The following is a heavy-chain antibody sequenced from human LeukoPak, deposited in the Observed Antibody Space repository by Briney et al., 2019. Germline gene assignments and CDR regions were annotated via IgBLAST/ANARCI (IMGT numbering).Heavy chain of an antibody. CDR3: ARGPYDSSGYRFDC. CDR1: GYTFTSYD. Sequence: GSVKVSCKASGYTFTSYDINWVRQATGQGLEWMGWMNPNSGNTGYAQKFQGRVTMTKNTSISTAYMELSSLRSEDTAVYYCARGPYDSSGYRFDCWGRGILVTVSS. CDR2: MNPNSGNT. J-gene: IGHJ4*02. V-gene: IGHV1-8*01. D-gene: IGHD3-22*01.